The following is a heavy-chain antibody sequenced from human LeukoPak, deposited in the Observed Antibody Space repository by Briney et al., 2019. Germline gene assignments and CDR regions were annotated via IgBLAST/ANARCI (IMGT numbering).Heavy chain of an antibody. CDR3: ARGSDYINTSYYYGGGSFDI. V-gene: IGHV4-38-2*02. D-gene: IGHD3-22*01. J-gene: IGHJ3*02. CDR2: TYHSGST. CDR1: GYSISSGYY. Sequence: SETLSLTCTVSGYSISSGYYWGWIRQPPGEGLEWIGSTYHSGSTYYNPSLKSRVSISVDTSKNQFSLKLSSVTAADTAVYYCARGSDYINTSYYYGGGSFDIWGQGTMVTVSS.